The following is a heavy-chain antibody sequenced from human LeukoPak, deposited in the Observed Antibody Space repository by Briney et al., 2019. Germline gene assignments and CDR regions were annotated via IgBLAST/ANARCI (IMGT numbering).Heavy chain of an antibody. Sequence: ASVKVSCKASGSPLTSSYVPWGRQAPGQGLEWMGIINPSGGSTSYAQKFQGRVTMTRDTSTSTVYMELSSLRSEDTAVYYCARNYGAYPHSDYWGQGTLVTVSS. CDR3: ARNYGAYPHSDY. V-gene: IGHV1-46*01. D-gene: IGHD4-17*01. CDR1: GSPLTSSY. CDR2: INPSGGST. J-gene: IGHJ4*02.